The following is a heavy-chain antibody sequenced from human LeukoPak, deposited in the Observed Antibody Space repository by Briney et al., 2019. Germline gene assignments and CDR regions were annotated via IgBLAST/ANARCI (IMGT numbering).Heavy chain of an antibody. J-gene: IGHJ4*02. D-gene: IGHD6-19*01. V-gene: IGHV4-34*01. CDR1: GGSFSGYY. Sequence: PSETLSLTCAVYGGSFSGYYWNWIRQPPGKGLEWIGEINHSGSTNYNPSLKSRVTISVDTSKNQFSLKLSSVTAADTAVYYCARVRLGFVYWGQGTLDTVSS. CDR2: INHSGST. CDR3: ARVRLGFVY.